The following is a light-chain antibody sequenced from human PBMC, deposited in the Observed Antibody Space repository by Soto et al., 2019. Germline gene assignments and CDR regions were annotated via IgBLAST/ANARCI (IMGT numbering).Light chain of an antibody. Sequence: EIVLTQSPGTLSLSPGERAALSCRASQSVGNNFLGWYQQKPGQSPRLLIYHAFNRASGIPDRFSGTASGNRFTLTHRRLEPEDFAVYFCQQYASAPLTFGGGTKVEIK. CDR2: HAF. CDR3: QQYASAPLT. V-gene: IGKV3-20*01. J-gene: IGKJ4*01. CDR1: QSVGNNF.